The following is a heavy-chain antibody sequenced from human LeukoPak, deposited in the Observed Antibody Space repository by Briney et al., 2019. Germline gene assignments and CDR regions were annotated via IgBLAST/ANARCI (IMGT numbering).Heavy chain of an antibody. Sequence: ASVKVSCKASGYTFTNYYMHWVRQAPEQGLEWMGIINPSGGSPSYAQRFQGRVTMTRDMSTSTVYMELSSLRSEDTAVYYCARSKGRGELLTYYFDYWGQGTLVTVSS. CDR3: ARSKGRGELLTYYFDY. V-gene: IGHV1-46*01. CDR1: GYTFTNYY. J-gene: IGHJ4*02. CDR2: INPSGGSP. D-gene: IGHD3-10*01.